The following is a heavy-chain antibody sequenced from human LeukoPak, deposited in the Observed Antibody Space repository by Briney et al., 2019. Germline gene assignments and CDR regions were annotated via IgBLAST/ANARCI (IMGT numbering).Heavy chain of an antibody. J-gene: IGHJ4*02. CDR3: ARSRIMWLAKFDY. CDR2: ISYDGSNK. V-gene: IGHV3-30-3*01. CDR1: GFTFSSYA. D-gene: IGHD6-19*01. Sequence: GGSLRLSCAASGFTFSSYAMHWVRQAPGKGLEWVAVISYDGSNKYYADSVKGRFTISRDNSKNTLYLQMNSLRAEDTAVYYCARSRIMWLAKFDYWGQGTLVTVSS.